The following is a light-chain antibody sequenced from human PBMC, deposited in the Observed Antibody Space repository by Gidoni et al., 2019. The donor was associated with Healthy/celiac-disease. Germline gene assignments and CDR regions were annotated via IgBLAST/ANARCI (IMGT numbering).Light chain of an antibody. CDR3: SSYTSSSTWV. CDR1: SRDVGGYNY. Sequence: QSALTQPASVSGSPGQSITISCPGTSRDVGGYNYVSCYQQHPGKAPKLMIYDVSNRPSGVSNRFSGSKSGNTASLTISGLQAEDEADYYCSSYTSSSTWVFGGGTKLTVL. V-gene: IGLV2-14*01. J-gene: IGLJ3*02. CDR2: DVS.